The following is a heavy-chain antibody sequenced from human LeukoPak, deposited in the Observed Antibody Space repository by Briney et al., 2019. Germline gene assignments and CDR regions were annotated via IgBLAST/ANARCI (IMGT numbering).Heavy chain of an antibody. V-gene: IGHV1-69*06. D-gene: IGHD3-22*01. Sequence: SVKVSCKASGYTSTSHAITWVRQAPGEGLEWMGRIIPIFGTANYAQKFQGTVTITADKSTSTTYLELSSLRSEDTAMYYCVSTYYYDSGGSPDYWGQGTLVIVSS. CDR3: VSTYYYDSGGSPDY. CDR1: GYTSTSHA. CDR2: IIPIFGTA. J-gene: IGHJ4*02.